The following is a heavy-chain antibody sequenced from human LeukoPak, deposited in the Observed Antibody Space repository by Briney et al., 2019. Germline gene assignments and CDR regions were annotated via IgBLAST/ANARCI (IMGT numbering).Heavy chain of an antibody. CDR2: ISAYNGNT. V-gene: IGHV1-18*01. CDR1: GYTFTSYG. J-gene: IGHJ4*02. CDR3: ARDLVYVSGSRRKDYFDY. Sequence: ASVKVSCKASGYTFTSYGISWVRQAPGQGPEWMGWISAYNGNTNYAQKLQGRVTMTTDTSTSTAYMELRSLRSDDTAVYYCARDLVYVSGSRRKDYFDYWGQGTLVTVSS. D-gene: IGHD5/OR15-5a*01.